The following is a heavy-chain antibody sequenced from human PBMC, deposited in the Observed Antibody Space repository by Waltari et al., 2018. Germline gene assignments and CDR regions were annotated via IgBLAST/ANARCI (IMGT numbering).Heavy chain of an antibody. J-gene: IGHJ5*02. V-gene: IGHV1-24*01. CDR2: FDPEDGET. D-gene: IGHD3-22*01. CDR3: ATVNYYDSSGYYWNWFDP. Sequence: VQLVQSGAEVKKPGASVKVSCKVSGYTLTELSMHWVRQAPGQGLEWMGGFDPEDGETIYAQKFQGRVTMTEDTSTDTAYMELSSLRSEDTAVYYCATVNYYDSSGYYWNWFDPWGQGTLVTVSS. CDR1: GYTLTELS.